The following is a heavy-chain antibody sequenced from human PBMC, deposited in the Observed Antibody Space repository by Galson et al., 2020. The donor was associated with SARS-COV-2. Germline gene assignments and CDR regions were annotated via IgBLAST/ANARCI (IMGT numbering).Heavy chain of an antibody. Sequence: GGSLRLSCAVSGFTFNTYDMHWVRQITGKGLEWVSTIRVTGDSFYSGSVKGRFTVSRASAKNSLYLQMNNLRAGDTAVYYCARGAYYDFWSGYYSVDNYYGMDVWGQGTTVTVSS. CDR3: ARGAYYDFWSGYYSVDNYYGMDV. V-gene: IGHV3-13*01. CDR2: IRVTGDS. D-gene: IGHD3-3*01. J-gene: IGHJ6*02. CDR1: GFTFNTYD.